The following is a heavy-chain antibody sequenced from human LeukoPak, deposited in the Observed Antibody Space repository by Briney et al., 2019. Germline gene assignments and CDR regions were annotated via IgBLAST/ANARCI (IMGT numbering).Heavy chain of an antibody. CDR1: GYTFTSYG. D-gene: IGHD6-13*01. CDR3: ARRSAKAAAGERFDP. J-gene: IGHJ5*02. Sequence: ASVKVSCKASGYTFTSYGISWVRQAPGQGLEWMGWISAYNGNTNYAQKLQGRVTMTTDTSTSTAYMELRSLRSDDTAVYYCARRSAKAAAGERFDPWGQGTLVTVSS. V-gene: IGHV1-18*01. CDR2: ISAYNGNT.